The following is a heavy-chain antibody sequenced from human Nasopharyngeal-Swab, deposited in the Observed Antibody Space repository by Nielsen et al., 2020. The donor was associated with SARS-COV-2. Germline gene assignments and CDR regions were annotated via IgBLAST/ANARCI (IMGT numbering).Heavy chain of an antibody. CDR2: MSYDGSNK. Sequence: GESLKISCAASGFTFSSYAMHWVRQAPGKGLEWVAVMSYDGSNKYYADSVKGRFTISRDNSKNTLYLQMNSLRAEDTAVYYCAREGMITFGGVIVPYYFDYWGQGTLVTVSS. D-gene: IGHD3-16*02. V-gene: IGHV3-30-3*01. CDR3: AREGMITFGGVIVPYYFDY. CDR1: GFTFSSYA. J-gene: IGHJ4*02.